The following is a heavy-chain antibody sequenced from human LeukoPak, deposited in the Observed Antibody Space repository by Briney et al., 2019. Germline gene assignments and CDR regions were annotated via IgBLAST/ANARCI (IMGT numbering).Heavy chain of an antibody. V-gene: IGHV1-69*13. CDR2: IIPIFGTA. Sequence: ASVKVSCKASGYPFTSYAISWVRQAPGQGLEWMGGIIPIFGTANYAQKFQGRVTITADESTSTAYMELSSLRSEDTAVYYCARGSGTIAAAGYYFDYWGQGTLVTVSS. D-gene: IGHD6-13*01. CDR3: ARGSGTIAAAGYYFDY. CDR1: GYPFTSYA. J-gene: IGHJ4*02.